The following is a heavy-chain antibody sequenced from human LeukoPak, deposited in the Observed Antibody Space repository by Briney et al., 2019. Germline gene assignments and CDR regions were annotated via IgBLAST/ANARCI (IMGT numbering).Heavy chain of an antibody. Sequence: GGSLRLSCAASGFTFSSYSMTWVRQAPGKGLEWVSYIGSSHSTIYYADSVKGRFTISRDNAKNSLYLQMNSLRAEDTAVYYCARGSATGYYYYMDVWGKGTTVTVSS. CDR2: IGSSHSTI. CDR1: GFTFSSYS. D-gene: IGHD1-1*01. V-gene: IGHV3-48*04. CDR3: ARGSATGYYYYMDV. J-gene: IGHJ6*03.